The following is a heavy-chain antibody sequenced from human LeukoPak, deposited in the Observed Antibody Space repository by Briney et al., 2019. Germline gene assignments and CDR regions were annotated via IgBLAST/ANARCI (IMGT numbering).Heavy chain of an antibody. CDR3: AIPYGDIDY. CDR2: ISGSGGST. V-gene: IGHV3-23*01. CDR1: GCTFSSYA. Sequence: GGSLRLSCAASGCTFSSYAMSWVRQAPGKGLEWVSAISGSGGSTYYAVSVKGRFTISRDNSKNTLYLQMNSLRAEDTAVYYCAIPYGDIDYWGQGTLVTVSS. D-gene: IGHD4-17*01. J-gene: IGHJ4*02.